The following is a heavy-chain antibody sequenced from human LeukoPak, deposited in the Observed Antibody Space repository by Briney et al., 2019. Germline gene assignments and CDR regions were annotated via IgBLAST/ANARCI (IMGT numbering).Heavy chain of an antibody. CDR1: GFTFGDYA. CDR3: TTGPFYDSSGYRLDY. CDR2: VRSKAKGGTT. Sequence: GRSLRLSCTASGFTFGDYAMTWVRQAPGKGLEWVGFVRSKAKGGTTEYAASVKGRFTISRDDSKSIAYLQMNSLKTEDTAMYYCTTGPFYDSSGYRLDYWGQGTLVTVSS. J-gene: IGHJ4*02. V-gene: IGHV3-49*04. D-gene: IGHD3-22*01.